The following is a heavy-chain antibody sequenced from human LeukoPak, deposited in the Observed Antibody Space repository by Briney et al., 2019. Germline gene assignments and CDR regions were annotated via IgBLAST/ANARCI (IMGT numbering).Heavy chain of an antibody. V-gene: IGHV4-59*01. CDR1: GGSISSYY. CDR2: IYYSGST. CDR3: ARADAANYDFWSGYRGFDP. Sequence: SETLSLTCTVSGGSISSYYWSWIRQPPGKGLGRIGYIYYSGSTNYNPSLKSRVTISVDTSKNQFSLKLSSVTAADTAVYYCARADAANYDFWSGYRGFDPWGQGTLVTVSS. D-gene: IGHD3-3*01. J-gene: IGHJ5*02.